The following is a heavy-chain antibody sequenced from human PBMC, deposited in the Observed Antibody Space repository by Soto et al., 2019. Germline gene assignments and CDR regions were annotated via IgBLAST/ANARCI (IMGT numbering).Heavy chain of an antibody. CDR2: IIPIFGTA. D-gene: IGHD3-22*01. CDR3: ARSQDCSGYWNSCFDP. V-gene: IGHV1-69*01. CDR1: GGTFSTYT. J-gene: IGHJ5*02. Sequence: QVQLVQSGAEVKKPGSSVKVSCKSSGGTFSTYTLAWVRQAPGQGLEWVGGIIPIFGTANYPQKFKGRVTITADESTSTAYMELSSLRSEDTAVYYCARSQDCSGYWNSCFDPWGQGTLVTVSS.